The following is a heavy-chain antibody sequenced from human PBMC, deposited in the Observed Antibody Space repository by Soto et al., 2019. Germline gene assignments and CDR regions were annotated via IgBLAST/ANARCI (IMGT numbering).Heavy chain of an antibody. CDR1: GYTFTSYY. J-gene: IGHJ3*02. D-gene: IGHD6-6*01. CDR2: INPSGGST. V-gene: IGHV1-46*01. Sequence: ASVKVSCKASGYTFTSYYMHWVRQAPGQGLEWMGIINPSGGSTSYAQKFQGRVTMTRDTSTSTVYMELSSLRSEDTAVYYCARDFIAARIVEAFDIWGQGTIFTVSS. CDR3: ARDFIAARIVEAFDI.